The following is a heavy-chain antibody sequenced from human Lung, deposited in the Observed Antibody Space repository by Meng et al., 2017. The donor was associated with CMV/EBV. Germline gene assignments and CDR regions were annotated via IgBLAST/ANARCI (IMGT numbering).Heavy chain of an antibody. Sequence: GGSLRLSCVASGFTFSNYAVTWVRQAPGKGLEWVSAISSSGGFTYYADSVKGRFTVSRDNSKNTLYLQMNRLRAGDTAVYYCAKVDGESFTDSSFWFDPWGRGXLVTVSS. CDR2: ISSSGGFT. CDR1: GFTFSNYA. CDR3: AKVDGESFTDSSFWFDP. D-gene: IGHD3-10*01. V-gene: IGHV3-23*01. J-gene: IGHJ5*02.